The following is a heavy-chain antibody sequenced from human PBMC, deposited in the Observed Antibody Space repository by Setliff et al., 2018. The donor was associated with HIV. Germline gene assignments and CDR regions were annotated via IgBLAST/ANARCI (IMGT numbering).Heavy chain of an antibody. J-gene: IGHJ6*02. CDR3: ARRPAGAVAGGYGMDV. CDR1: NYPISSAYY. CDR2: IYHSGST. V-gene: IGHV4-38-2*01. Sequence: SETLSLTCAVSNYPISSAYYWGWIRHPPWKGLEWIGSIYHSGSTYYNPSLKSRVTISVDTSKNQFSLKLSSVTAADTAVYYCARRPAGAVAGGYGMDVWGQGTTVTVSS. D-gene: IGHD6-19*01.